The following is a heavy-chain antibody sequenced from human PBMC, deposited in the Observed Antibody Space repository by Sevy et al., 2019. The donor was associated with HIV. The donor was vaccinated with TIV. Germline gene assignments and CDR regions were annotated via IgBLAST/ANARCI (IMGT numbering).Heavy chain of an antibody. CDR1: GFTFSSYA. CDR2: ISYDGSNK. Sequence: GGYLRLSCAASGFTFSSYAMHWVRQAPGKGLEWVAVISYDGSNKYYADSVKGRFTISRDNSKNTLYLQMNSLRAEDTAVHYCARDLIAAAGYYYYYGMDVWGQGTTVTVSS. V-gene: IGHV3-30-3*01. CDR3: ARDLIAAAGYYYYYGMDV. J-gene: IGHJ6*02. D-gene: IGHD6-13*01.